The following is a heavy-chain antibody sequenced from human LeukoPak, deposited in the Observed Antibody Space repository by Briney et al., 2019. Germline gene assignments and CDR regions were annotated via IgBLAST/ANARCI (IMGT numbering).Heavy chain of an antibody. Sequence: PSETLSLTCTVSGGSIRSNYWSWIRQPPGKGLEWIGYIDYSGSTYYNPSLNSRVTISVDTSKSQFSLKLTSVTAADTAVYYCATNSNGYYFGMDVWGQGTTGTVSS. CDR1: GGSIRSNY. V-gene: IGHV4-59*08. CDR3: ATNSNGYYFGMDV. D-gene: IGHD3-22*01. CDR2: IDYSGST. J-gene: IGHJ6*02.